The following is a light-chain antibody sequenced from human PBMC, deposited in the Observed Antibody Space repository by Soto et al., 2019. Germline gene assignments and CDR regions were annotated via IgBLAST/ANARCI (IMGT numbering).Light chain of an antibody. J-gene: IGKJ5*01. V-gene: IGKV3-20*01. CDR1: QSIGSSY. Sequence: EIVLTQSPGTLSLSPGERATLSCRASQSIGSSYLAWYQQKPGQAPRLLIYGASSRASGFPNRFSGSGSGTDFTLTISRLESEDFAVSYCQHYGSSLSITFGQGTRLEIK. CDR2: GAS. CDR3: QHYGSSLSIT.